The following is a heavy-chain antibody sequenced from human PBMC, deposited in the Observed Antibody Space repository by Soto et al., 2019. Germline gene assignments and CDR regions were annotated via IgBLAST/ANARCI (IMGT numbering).Heavy chain of an antibody. CDR2: IDTSSSYV. CDR3: ARDSRIVATFAMGSVGFDP. CDR1: GVTFCSYS. V-gene: IGHV3-21*01. J-gene: IGHJ5*02. D-gene: IGHD2-2*01. Sequence: WGSLRLSCATSGVTFCSYSMDGVRQAPGKDLDWISSIDTSSSYVYYADSVKGRFTMSRDNAKSSLYLQMNGLRAEDTAVYYCARDSRIVATFAMGSVGFDPWGQGTLVTVSS.